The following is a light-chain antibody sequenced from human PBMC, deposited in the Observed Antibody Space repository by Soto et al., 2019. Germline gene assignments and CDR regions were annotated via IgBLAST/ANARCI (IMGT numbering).Light chain of an antibody. Sequence: QSVLTQPASVSGSPGQSITISCTGTSSDIGSYDLVSWYQQNPGKAPKLIIFQVIKRPSGVSNRFSGSKSGNTASLTISGLQPEDEAHYYCCSYTGSTTLVIFGGGTQLTVL. J-gene: IGLJ2*01. CDR1: SSDIGSYDL. CDR2: QVI. CDR3: CSYTGSTTLVI. V-gene: IGLV2-23*02.